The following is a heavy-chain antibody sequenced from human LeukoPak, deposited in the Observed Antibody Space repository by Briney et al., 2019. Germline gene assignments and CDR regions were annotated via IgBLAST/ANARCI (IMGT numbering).Heavy chain of an antibody. CDR1: GFTFSDYY. D-gene: IGHD3-9*01. CDR2: ISRSGSTI. J-gene: IGHJ6*03. Sequence: PGGSLRLSCAASGFTFSDYYMSWIRQAPGKGLEWVSYISRSGSTIYYADSVKGRFTISRDNAKNSLYLQMNSLRAEDTAVYYCARAPHFDWLLSVYFYMDVWGKGTTVTVSS. CDR3: ARAPHFDWLLSVYFYMDV. V-gene: IGHV3-11*04.